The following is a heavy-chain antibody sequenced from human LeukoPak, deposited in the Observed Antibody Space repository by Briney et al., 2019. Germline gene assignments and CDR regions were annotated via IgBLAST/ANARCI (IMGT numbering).Heavy chain of an antibody. J-gene: IGHJ4*02. CDR1: GGSFSGYY. Sequence: SETLSLTCAVYGGSFSGYYWSWIRQPPGTGLEWIGEINHSGSTNYNPSLKSRVTISVDTSKNQFSLKLSSVTAADTAVYYCATVRGYCSGGSCYYRFFDYWGQGTLVTVSS. D-gene: IGHD2-15*01. V-gene: IGHV4-34*01. CDR3: ATVRGYCSGGSCYYRFFDY. CDR2: INHSGST.